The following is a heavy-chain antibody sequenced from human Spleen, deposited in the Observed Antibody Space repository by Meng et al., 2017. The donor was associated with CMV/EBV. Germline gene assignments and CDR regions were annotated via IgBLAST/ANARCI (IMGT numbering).Heavy chain of an antibody. V-gene: IGHV4-31*02. CDR1: INSGGFY. CDR2: IYYSGST. J-gene: IGHJ5*02. D-gene: IGHD2-2*01. CDR3: ARIGRYCSSTSCWGSGLDP. Sequence: INSGGFYWSWIRQHPGKGLEWIGYIYYSGSTYYNPSLKSRVTISVDTSKNQFSLKLSSVTAADTAVYYCARIGRYCSSTSCWGSGLDPWGQGTLVTVSS.